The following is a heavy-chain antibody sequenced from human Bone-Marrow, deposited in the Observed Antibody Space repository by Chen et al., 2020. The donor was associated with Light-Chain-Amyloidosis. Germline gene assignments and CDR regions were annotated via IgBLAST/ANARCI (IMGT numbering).Heavy chain of an antibody. CDR2: IHSSGST. J-gene: IGHJ4*02. D-gene: IGHD3-3*01. V-gene: IGHV4-39*07. Sequence: QLQLQESGPGLVKPSETLSLTCTVSGGSLSSSSYYWGWIRQPPGKGLEWIGSIHSSGSTYYSPSLKSRVTISVDTSKNQFSLKLDSLTAADTAVYYCTGDVRLEWAFYWGQGILVTVSS. CDR3: TGDVRLEWAFY. CDR1: GGSLSSSSYY.